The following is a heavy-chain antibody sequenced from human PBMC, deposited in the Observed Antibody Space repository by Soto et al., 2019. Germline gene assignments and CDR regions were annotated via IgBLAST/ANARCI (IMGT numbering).Heavy chain of an antibody. CDR3: ARGALNNDFWSGPINGGVDV. Sequence: PSETLSLTCAVYGGSFSAYYWNWIRQPPGKGLEWIGEFNHSGSTNYSPSLKSRVTISVDTSKNQFSLKLTSVTAADTAVYYCARGALNNDFWSGPINGGVDVWGQGTTVTVSS. D-gene: IGHD3-3*01. CDR1: GGSFSAYY. CDR2: FNHSGST. J-gene: IGHJ6*02. V-gene: IGHV4-34*01.